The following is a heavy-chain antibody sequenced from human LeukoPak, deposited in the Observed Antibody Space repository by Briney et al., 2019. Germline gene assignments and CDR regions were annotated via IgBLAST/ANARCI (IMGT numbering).Heavy chain of an antibody. J-gene: IGHJ4*02. CDR3: ARGRSYGFDFDS. CDR1: GVSINTCCYY. Sequence: SETLSLTCDVSGVSINTCCYYWTWIRHPPGKGLEWIGYKYYSGSTRYNSSLRSRLTISLDSSKNQFSLRLTSVTAADTAVYYCARGRSYGFDFDSWGPGTLVIVSS. CDR2: KYYSGST. V-gene: IGHV4-61*01. D-gene: IGHD5-18*01.